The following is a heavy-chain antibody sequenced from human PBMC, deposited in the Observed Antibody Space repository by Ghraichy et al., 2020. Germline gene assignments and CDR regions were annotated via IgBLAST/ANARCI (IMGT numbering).Heavy chain of an antibody. J-gene: IGHJ3*02. D-gene: IGHD2-2*01. Sequence: GGSLRLSCAASGFTFSNAWMSWVRQAPGKGLEWVGRIKSKTDGGTTDYAAPVKGRFTISRDDSKNTLYLQMNSLKTEDTAVYYCTTTLGYCSSTSCQGDAFDIWGQGTMVTVSS. CDR3: TTTLGYCSSTSCQGDAFDI. CDR1: GFTFSNAW. CDR2: IKSKTDGGTT. V-gene: IGHV3-15*01.